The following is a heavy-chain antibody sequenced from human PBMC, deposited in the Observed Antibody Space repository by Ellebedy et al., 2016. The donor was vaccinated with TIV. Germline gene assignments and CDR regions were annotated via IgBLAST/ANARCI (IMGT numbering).Heavy chain of an antibody. Sequence: GGSLRLXXAASGFTFSSYAMSWVRQAPGKGLEWVSAISGSGGSTYYADSVKGRFTISRDNSKNTLYLQMNSLRAEDTAVYYCANERYSYGPFGYWGQGTLVTVSS. CDR2: ISGSGGST. CDR1: GFTFSSYA. CDR3: ANERYSYGPFGY. J-gene: IGHJ4*02. V-gene: IGHV3-23*01. D-gene: IGHD5-18*01.